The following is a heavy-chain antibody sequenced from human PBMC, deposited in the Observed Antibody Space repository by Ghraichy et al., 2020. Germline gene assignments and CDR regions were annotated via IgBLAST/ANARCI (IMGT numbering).Heavy chain of an antibody. J-gene: IGHJ4*02. V-gene: IGHV3-13*01. Sequence: GESLNISCAASGFTFSSYDMHWVRQATGKGLEWVSAIGTAGDTYYPGSVKGRFTISRENAKNSLYLQMNSLRAGDTAVYYCARGGVVTDFDYWGQGTLVTVSS. CDR2: IGTAGDT. CDR1: GFTFSSYD. D-gene: IGHD2-21*02. CDR3: ARGGVVTDFDY.